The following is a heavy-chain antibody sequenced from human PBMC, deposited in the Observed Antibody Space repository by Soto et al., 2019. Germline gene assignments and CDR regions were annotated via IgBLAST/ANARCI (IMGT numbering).Heavy chain of an antibody. Sequence: GGSLRLSCAASGFTFSSYAMSWVRQAPGKGLEWVSAVSGSVGSTYYADSVKGRFTISRDNSKNTLYLQMNSLRAEDTAVYYCAKARGGWLQTFDYWGQGTLVTAS. CDR2: VSGSVGST. CDR1: GFTFSSYA. V-gene: IGHV3-23*01. CDR3: AKARGGWLQTFDY. J-gene: IGHJ4*02. D-gene: IGHD5-12*01.